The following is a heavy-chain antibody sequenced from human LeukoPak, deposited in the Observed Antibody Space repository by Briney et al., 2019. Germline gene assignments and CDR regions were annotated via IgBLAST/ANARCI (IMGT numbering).Heavy chain of an antibody. D-gene: IGHD3-10*01. Sequence: ASVKVSCKASGYTFTGYYMHWVRHAPGQGLEWMGWINPNSGGTNYAQKFQGRVTMTRDTSISTAYMELSRLRSDDTAVYYCARVLYYYGSGSYPPGYWGQGTLVTVSS. CDR1: GYTFTGYY. V-gene: IGHV1-2*02. CDR2: INPNSGGT. J-gene: IGHJ4*02. CDR3: ARVLYYYGSGSYPPGY.